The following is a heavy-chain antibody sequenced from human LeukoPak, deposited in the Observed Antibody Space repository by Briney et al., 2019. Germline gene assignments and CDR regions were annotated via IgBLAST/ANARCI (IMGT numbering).Heavy chain of an antibody. CDR3: AKDRSGSYFNSFDP. J-gene: IGHJ5*02. Sequence: GGSLRLSCAASGFTFSSYWMSWVRQAPGKGLEWVANIKQDGSEKYYVDSVKGRFTISRDNSKNTLYLQMNSLRVEDTAVYYCAKDRSGSYFNSFDPWGQGTLVTVSS. CDR2: IKQDGSEK. V-gene: IGHV3-7*03. D-gene: IGHD1-26*01. CDR1: GFTFSSYW.